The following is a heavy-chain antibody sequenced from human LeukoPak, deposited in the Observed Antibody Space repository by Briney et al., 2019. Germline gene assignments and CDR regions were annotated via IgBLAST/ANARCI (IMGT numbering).Heavy chain of an antibody. CDR3: ARDGGGHTAMVCYYMDV. J-gene: IGHJ6*03. Sequence: ASVKVSCKASGYTFTSYAMNWVRQAPGQGLEGMGWINTNTGNPTYAQGFTGRFVFSSDTSVSTAYLQISSLKAEDTAVYYCARDGGGHTAMVCYYMDVWGKGTTVTVSS. D-gene: IGHD5-18*01. CDR2: INTNTGNP. CDR1: GYTFTSYA. V-gene: IGHV7-4-1*02.